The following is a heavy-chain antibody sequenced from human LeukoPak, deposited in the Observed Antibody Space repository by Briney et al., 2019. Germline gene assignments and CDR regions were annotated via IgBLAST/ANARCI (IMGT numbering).Heavy chain of an antibody. D-gene: IGHD1-26*01. J-gene: IGHJ4*02. V-gene: IGHV3-11*01. Sequence: GGSLRLSCAASGFTFSDYYMSWIRQAPGKGLEWLSYINSSVNTIYYADSVKGRVTISRDNAKNSLYLQRNRLRADDTGVYYCARLARWAYYFDSWGQGTLVTVSS. CDR2: INSSVNTI. CDR1: GFTFSDYY. CDR3: ARLARWAYYFDS.